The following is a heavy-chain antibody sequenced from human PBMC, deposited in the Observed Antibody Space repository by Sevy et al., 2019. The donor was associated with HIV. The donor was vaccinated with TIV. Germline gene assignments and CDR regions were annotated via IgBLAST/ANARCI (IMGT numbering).Heavy chain of an antibody. CDR2: ISSTSTYI. V-gene: IGHV3-21*01. CDR1: GLTFSTYS. Sequence: GGSLRLSCAASGLTFSTYSFNWVRQAPGKGLEWVSSISSTSTYIYYADSVKGRFTISRDNAKNSLYLQMTSPRAEDTAVYYCARGLELGYFDYWGLGTLVTVSS. CDR3: ARGLELGYFDY. D-gene: IGHD1-7*01. J-gene: IGHJ4*02.